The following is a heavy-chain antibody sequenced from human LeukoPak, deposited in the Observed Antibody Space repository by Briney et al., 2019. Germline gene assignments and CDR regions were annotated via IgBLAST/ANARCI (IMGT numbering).Heavy chain of an antibody. Sequence: GGSLRPSCAASGFTFSSNDMAWVRQAPGKGLEWVSCISSGSTYIFYADSVRGRFAISRDNAKNSLYLQMNSLRAEDTAVYYCARENHGSFDYWGQGSLVTVSS. CDR1: GFTFSSND. D-gene: IGHD1-14*01. CDR2: ISSGSTYI. J-gene: IGHJ4*02. V-gene: IGHV3-21*01. CDR3: ARENHGSFDY.